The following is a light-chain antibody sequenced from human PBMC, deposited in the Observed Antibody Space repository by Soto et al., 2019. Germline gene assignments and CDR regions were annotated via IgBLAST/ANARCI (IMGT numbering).Light chain of an antibody. V-gene: IGKV3-11*01. CDR2: GAS. Sequence: EVVLTQSPATLSLFPGGRATLSCRASENVRTFVDWYQQKPGQAPRLLIYGASNRATGIPARFSGSGSGTEFTLTISSLQSEDFAVYYCQQHNNWPPITFGQGTRLEIK. CDR3: QQHNNWPPIT. CDR1: ENVRTF. J-gene: IGKJ5*01.